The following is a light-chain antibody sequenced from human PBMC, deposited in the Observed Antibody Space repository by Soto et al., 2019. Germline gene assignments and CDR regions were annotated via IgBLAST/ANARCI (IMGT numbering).Light chain of an antibody. J-gene: IGKJ1*01. CDR2: DAS. CDR1: QSVNSY. Sequence: EIVLTQSPATLSLSPGERATLSCRASQSVNSYLAWYQQKPGQAPRLLIYDASNRATGIPARFSGGGSGTDFTLTISRLGPEDFAVYYCQQYGSSPTTFGQGTKVDIK. V-gene: IGKV3-20*01. CDR3: QQYGSSPTT.